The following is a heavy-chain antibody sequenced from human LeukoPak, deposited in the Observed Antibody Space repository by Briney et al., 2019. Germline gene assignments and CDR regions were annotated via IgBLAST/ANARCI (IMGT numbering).Heavy chain of an antibody. CDR2: IWYDGSNK. D-gene: IGHD3-22*01. V-gene: IGHV3-33*08. CDR3: ASSYYDSSGYYLHPTYYYYGMDV. Sequence: GGSLRLSCAASGFPFNIYGMHWVRQAPGKGLEWVAVIWYDGSNKYYADSVKGRFTISRDNSKNTLYLQMNSLRAEDTAVYYCASSYYDSSGYYLHPTYYYYGMDVWGQGTTVTVSS. CDR1: GFPFNIYG. J-gene: IGHJ6*02.